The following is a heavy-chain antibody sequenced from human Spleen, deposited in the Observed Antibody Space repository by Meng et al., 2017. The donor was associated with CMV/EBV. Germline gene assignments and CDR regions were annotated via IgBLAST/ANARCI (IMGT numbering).Heavy chain of an antibody. V-gene: IGHV3-73*01. CDR3: TRYQDIVVVPAAMEPYYYGMDV. CDR2: IRSKANSYAT. D-gene: IGHD2-2*01. J-gene: IGHJ6*02. CDR1: GFTFSGSA. Sequence: GESLKISCAASGFTFSGSAMHWVRQASGKGLEWVGRIRSKANSYATAYAASVKGRFTISRDDSKNTAYLQMNSLKTEDTAVYYCTRYQDIVVVPAAMEPYYYGMDVWGQGTTVTVSS.